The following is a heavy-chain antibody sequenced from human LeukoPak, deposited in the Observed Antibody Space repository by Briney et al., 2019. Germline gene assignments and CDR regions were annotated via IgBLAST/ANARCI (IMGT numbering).Heavy chain of an antibody. CDR2: ISSSGSTI. V-gene: IGHV3-11*01. CDR1: GFTFSDYY. CDR3: AVSIRDHYYYYYGMDV. Sequence: AGGSLRLSCAASGFTFSDYYMSWIRQAPGKGLEWVSYISSSGSTIYCADSVKGRFTISRDNAKNSLYLQMNSLRAEDTAVYYCAVSIRDHYYYYYGMDVWGQGTTVTVSS. J-gene: IGHJ6*02. D-gene: IGHD3-16*02.